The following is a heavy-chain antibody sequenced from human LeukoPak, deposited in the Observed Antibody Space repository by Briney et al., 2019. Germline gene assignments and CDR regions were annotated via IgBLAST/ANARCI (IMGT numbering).Heavy chain of an antibody. Sequence: GGSLRLSCAASGFTFSSYWMSWVRQAPGKGLEWVANIKQDGSEKYYVDSVKGRFTISRDNSKNALYLQMNSLRAEDTAVYYCAKTRNGYTTEYLHHWGQGTLVTVSS. CDR3: AKTRNGYTTEYLHH. V-gene: IGHV3-7*03. D-gene: IGHD5-12*01. CDR1: GFTFSSYW. CDR2: IKQDGSEK. J-gene: IGHJ1*01.